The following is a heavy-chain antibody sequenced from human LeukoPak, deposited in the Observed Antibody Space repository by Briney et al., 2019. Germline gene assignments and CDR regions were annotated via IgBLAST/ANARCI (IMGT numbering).Heavy chain of an antibody. D-gene: IGHD2-2*01. CDR2: IYSGGST. Sequence: GGSLRLSCAASGFTVSSNYMSWVRQAPGKGLEWVSVIYSGGSTYYADSVKGRFTISRDNSKNTLYLQMNSLRDEDTAVYYCAKHHCSSISCHGRSSGDFDYWGQGTLVTVSS. CDR3: AKHHCSSISCHGRSSGDFDY. J-gene: IGHJ4*02. V-gene: IGHV3-66*04. CDR1: GFTVSSNY.